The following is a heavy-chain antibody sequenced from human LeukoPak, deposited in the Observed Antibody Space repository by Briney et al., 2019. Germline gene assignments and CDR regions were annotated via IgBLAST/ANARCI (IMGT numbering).Heavy chain of an antibody. J-gene: IGHJ4*02. V-gene: IGHV3-48*01. CDR3: ARRGDSPMIGDH. Sequence: GGSLRLSCAASGFTFCSYGMNWGRQAPGKGVEGLSYLSIAGKMHYAQSVKGRFTISRDNAKSSLYLQIDGLRAEDTAVYYCARRGDSPMIGDHWGQGILVTVAS. CDR2: LSIAGKM. D-gene: IGHD3-10*02. CDR1: GFTFCSYG.